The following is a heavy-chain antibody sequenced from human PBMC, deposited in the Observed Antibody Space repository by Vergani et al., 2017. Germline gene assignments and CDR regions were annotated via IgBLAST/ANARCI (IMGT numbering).Heavy chain of an antibody. V-gene: IGHV4-34*01. Sequence: QVQLQQWGAGLLKPSETLSLTCAVYNGSFSGYYWTWIRQPPGKGLEWIVEINHGGNTNYKSSLKSRVTISVDTSKNQFSLKLSSVTAADTAVYFCVRSVGGRGIKWFDPWGQGTLVTVSS. D-gene: IGHD3-10*01. CDR2: INHGGNT. CDR3: VRSVGGRGIKWFDP. J-gene: IGHJ5*02. CDR1: NGSFSGYY.